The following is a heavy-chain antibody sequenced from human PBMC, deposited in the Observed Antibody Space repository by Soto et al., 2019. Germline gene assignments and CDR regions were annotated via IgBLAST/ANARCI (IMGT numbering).Heavy chain of an antibody. CDR1: GYSFTSYG. Sequence: QVQLVQSAAEVKKPGASVKVSCKASGYSFTSYGISWVRRAPGQGLEWMGWIIPIFGTANYAQKFQDRVTITADKSTNTAFMELSSLKSEDTAMYYCASSSGNNYGVGTNYYFDYWGQGTLVTVSS. J-gene: IGHJ4*02. V-gene: IGHV1-69*06. D-gene: IGHD1-26*01. CDR2: IIPIFGTA. CDR3: ASSSGNNYGVGTNYYFDY.